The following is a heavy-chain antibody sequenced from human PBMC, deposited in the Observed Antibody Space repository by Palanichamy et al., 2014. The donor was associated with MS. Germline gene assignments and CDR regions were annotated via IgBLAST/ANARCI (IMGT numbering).Heavy chain of an antibody. V-gene: IGHV4-30-4*01. J-gene: IGHJ6*02. Sequence: QVQLQESGPGLVKPSQTLSLTCTVSGGSINSDDYYWSWIRQSPGKGLEWIGYIYYSGSTYYNPSLKSRVAISLDTSKIQFSLKLRSVTAADTAVYYCARAPYNIGGTYYYYYAVDVWGQGTTVTVSS. CDR3: ARAPYNIGGTYYYYYAVDV. D-gene: IGHD1-14*01. CDR1: GGSINSDDYY. CDR2: IYYSGST.